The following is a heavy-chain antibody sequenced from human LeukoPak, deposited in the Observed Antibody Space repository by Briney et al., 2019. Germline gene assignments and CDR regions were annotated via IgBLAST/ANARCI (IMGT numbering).Heavy chain of an antibody. CDR3: ARAYGSGSYTLLFFDY. CDR2: INPSGGGT. D-gene: IGHD3-10*01. J-gene: IGHJ4*02. V-gene: IGHV1-46*01. Sequence: ASVKVSCKASGYTFTSCYMHWVRQAPGQGLEWMGIINPSGGGTSYAQKFQARVTMTRDTSTSTVYMELSSLRSEDTAVYYCARAYGSGSYTLLFFDYWGQGTLVTVSS. CDR1: GYTFTSCY.